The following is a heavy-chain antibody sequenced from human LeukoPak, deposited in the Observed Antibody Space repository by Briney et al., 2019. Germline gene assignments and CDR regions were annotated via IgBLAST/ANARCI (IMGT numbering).Heavy chain of an antibody. CDR2: IFHTGST. CDR3: CRGKPGPQTRYFAY. D-gene: IGHD2-15*01. Sequence: SQTLSLTCAVSGGSINSGGYSWSWIRQPPGKGLEWIGYIFHTGSTYYNPSLKSRVTISVDRSKNHFSLKLSSVTAADTAVYFFCRGKPGPQTRYFAYWGQEPLVPVPS. J-gene: IGHJ4*02. V-gene: IGHV4-30-2*01. CDR1: GGSINSGGYS.